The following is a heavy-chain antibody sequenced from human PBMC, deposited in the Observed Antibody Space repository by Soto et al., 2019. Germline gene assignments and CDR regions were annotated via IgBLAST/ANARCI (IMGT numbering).Heavy chain of an antibody. CDR3: ARDQVRMPREDFVDP. CDR1: GFTFSDYY. Sequence: GGSLRLSCAASGFTFSDYYMSWIRQAPGKGLEWVSYISSSGSTIYYADSVKGRFTISRDNAKNSLYLQMNSLRAEDTAVYYFARDQVRMPREDFVDPWGQGTLVTVSS. V-gene: IGHV3-11*01. D-gene: IGHD2-2*01. J-gene: IGHJ5*02. CDR2: ISSSGSTI.